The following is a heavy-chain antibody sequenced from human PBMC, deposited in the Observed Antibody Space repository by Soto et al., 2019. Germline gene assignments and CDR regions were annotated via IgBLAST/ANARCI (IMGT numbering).Heavy chain of an antibody. Sequence: SVKVSCKPSGYSFTTYGISWVRQAPGQGLEWMGWISGYNGNTNYAQNLQGRVTMTTDTSTSTAYMELRSLRSDDTAVYYCAREGPAPYYYYGMDVWGQGSTVTVSS. V-gene: IGHV1-18*01. J-gene: IGHJ6*02. CDR1: GYSFTTYG. CDR2: ISGYNGNT. CDR3: AREGPAPYYYYGMDV.